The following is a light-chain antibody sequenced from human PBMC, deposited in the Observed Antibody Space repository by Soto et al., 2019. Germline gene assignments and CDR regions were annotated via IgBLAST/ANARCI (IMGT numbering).Light chain of an antibody. J-gene: IGKJ1*01. CDR2: GAS. Sequence: EIVMTQSPATLSVSPGERATLSCRASQSVSSNLAWYQQKPGQAPRLLIYGASTRDTGIPARFSGSGSGTEFTLTISSLQPEDVVVYYCQQYNNWPPLTFGQGTKVEIK. CDR3: QQYNNWPPLT. CDR1: QSVSSN. V-gene: IGKV3-15*01.